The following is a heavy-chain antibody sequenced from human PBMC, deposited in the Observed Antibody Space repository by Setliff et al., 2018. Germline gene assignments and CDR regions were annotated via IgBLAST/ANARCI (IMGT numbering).Heavy chain of an antibody. V-gene: IGHV4-61*02. CDR3: ARDNTILGATDH. CDR1: GGSLNSGSYY. J-gene: IGHJ5*02. Sequence: SETLSLTCDVSGGSLNSGSYYWSWIRQSTERGLEWLGRLHTSGSTTYNPALNSRVTISVDTSTNQFSLRLTSLTAADTAVYFCARDNTILGATDHWGQGTLVTVSS. D-gene: IGHD1-26*01. CDR2: LHTSGST.